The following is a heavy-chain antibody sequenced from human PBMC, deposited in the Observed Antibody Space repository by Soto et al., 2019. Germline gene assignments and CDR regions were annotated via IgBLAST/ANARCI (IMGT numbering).Heavy chain of an antibody. J-gene: IGHJ6*03. V-gene: IGHV3-30*03. Sequence: GGSLRLSCAASGFTFSSYGRHWVRQAPGKGLEWVAVISYDGSNKYYADSVKGRFTISRDNSKNSLYLQMDSLRAEDTAVYYCAGPYSSGWYHENDYYYYYYMDVWGKGTTVTVSS. CDR1: GFTFSSYG. D-gene: IGHD6-19*01. CDR2: ISYDGSNK. CDR3: AGPYSSGWYHENDYYYYYYMDV.